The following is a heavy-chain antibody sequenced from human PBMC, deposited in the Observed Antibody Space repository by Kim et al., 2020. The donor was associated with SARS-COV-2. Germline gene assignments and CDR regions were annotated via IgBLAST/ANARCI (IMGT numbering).Heavy chain of an antibody. J-gene: IGHJ3*02. CDR2: IIPIFGTA. D-gene: IGHD2-15*01. Sequence: SVKVSCKASGGTFSSYAISWVRQAPGQGLEWMGGIIPIFGTANYAQKFQGRVTITADESTSTAYMELSSLRSEDTAVYYCARGISTYCSGGSCYPDAFDIWGQGTMVTVSS. CDR1: GGTFSSYA. V-gene: IGHV1-69*13. CDR3: ARGISTYCSGGSCYPDAFDI.